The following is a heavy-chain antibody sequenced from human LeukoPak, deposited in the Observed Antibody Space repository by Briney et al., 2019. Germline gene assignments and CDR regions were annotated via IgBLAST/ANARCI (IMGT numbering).Heavy chain of an antibody. Sequence: SETLSLTCTVSGGSIDPYYWSWIRQPPGKGLECIGYIYYSGSINYNPSLKSRVTISLDASKNQFSLNLRSVTAADTAVYYCATLGVTKGRAYFDYWGQGTLVTVSS. J-gene: IGHJ4*02. CDR1: GGSIDPYY. V-gene: IGHV4-59*01. D-gene: IGHD4-11*01. CDR3: ATLGVTKGRAYFDY. CDR2: IYYSGSI.